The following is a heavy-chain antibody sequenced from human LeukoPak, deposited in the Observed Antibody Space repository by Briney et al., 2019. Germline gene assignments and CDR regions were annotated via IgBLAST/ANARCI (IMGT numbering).Heavy chain of an antibody. CDR2: IKKDGSVK. D-gene: IGHD7-27*01. J-gene: IGHJ6*02. CDR1: GFSFSDSW. Sequence: GGSLRLSCVVSGFSFSDSWMSWVRQAPGKGLEWVADIKKDGSVKDYVDSVKGRFTISRDNAKNSLYLQMDSLRAEDTAVYYCATYTNWVAGDVWGQGTTVSVSS. V-gene: IGHV3-7*01. CDR3: ATYTNWVAGDV.